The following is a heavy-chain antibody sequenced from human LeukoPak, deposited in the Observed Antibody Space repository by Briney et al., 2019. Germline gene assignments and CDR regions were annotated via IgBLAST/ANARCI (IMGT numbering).Heavy chain of an antibody. Sequence: GGSLRLSCAASGFTFSRYAMNWVRQAPGKGLEWISLVSKEGTNRHYADSVKGRFTISRDNSKNSLDLQMNSLRVEDTAIYYCAKDLDSSARYAENWFDPWGQGTLVTVSS. CDR1: GFTFSRYA. CDR3: AKDLDSSARYAENWFDP. D-gene: IGHD6-19*01. J-gene: IGHJ5*02. CDR2: VSKEGTNR. V-gene: IGHV3-23*01.